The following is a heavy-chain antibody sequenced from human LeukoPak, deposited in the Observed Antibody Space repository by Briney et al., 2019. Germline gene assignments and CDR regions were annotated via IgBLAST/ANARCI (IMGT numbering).Heavy chain of an antibody. CDR1: GFTFSSYS. D-gene: IGHD2-2*01. J-gene: IGHJ4*02. Sequence: AGSLRLSCAASGFTFSSYSMNWVRQAPGKGLEWVSSISSSSSYIYYADSVKGRFTISRDNAKNSLYLQMNSLRAEDTAVYYCARVRCSSTSCTYYFDYWGQGTLVTVSS. CDR3: ARVRCSSTSCTYYFDY. V-gene: IGHV3-21*01. CDR2: ISSSSSYI.